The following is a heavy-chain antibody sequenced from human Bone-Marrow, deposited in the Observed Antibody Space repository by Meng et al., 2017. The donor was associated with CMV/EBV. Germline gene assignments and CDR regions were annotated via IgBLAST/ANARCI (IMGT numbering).Heavy chain of an antibody. CDR2: IRYDGVDK. Sequence: GESLKSSCVASGFTFSSFGMHWVRQAPGKGMEWVAFIRYDGVDKWYVDSVKGRFTISRDNSKNILYLQMNNLRPEDTATYFCASLLVVDYWGQGTLVTVSS. J-gene: IGHJ4*02. CDR3: ASLLVVDY. CDR1: GFTFSSFG. D-gene: IGHD2-15*01. V-gene: IGHV3-30*02.